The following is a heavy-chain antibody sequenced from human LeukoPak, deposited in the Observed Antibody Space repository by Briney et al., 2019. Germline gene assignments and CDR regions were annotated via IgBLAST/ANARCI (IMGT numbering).Heavy chain of an antibody. CDR3: ARDQILLWFGELYNWFDP. Sequence: ASVKVSCKASGYTFTGYYMHWVRQAPGQGLEWMGWINPNSGGTNYAQKFQGRVTMTRDTSISTAYMELSRLRSDDTAVYYCARDQILLWFGELYNWFDPWGQGTLVTVSS. J-gene: IGHJ5*02. CDR2: INPNSGGT. D-gene: IGHD3-10*01. CDR1: GYTFTGYY. V-gene: IGHV1-2*02.